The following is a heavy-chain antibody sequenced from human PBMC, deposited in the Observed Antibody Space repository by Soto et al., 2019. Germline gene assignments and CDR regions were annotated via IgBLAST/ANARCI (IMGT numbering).Heavy chain of an antibody. CDR2: ISYDGSNK. CDR3: AKDTVGGSYPPLYYFDY. V-gene: IGHV3-30*18. J-gene: IGHJ4*02. D-gene: IGHD1-26*01. CDR1: GFTFSSYG. Sequence: GGSLRLSCAASGFTFSSYGMHWVRQAPGKGLEWVAVISYDGSNKYYADSVKGRFTISRDNSKNTLYLQMNSLRAEDTAVYYCAKDTVGGSYPPLYYFDYWGQGTLVTVSS.